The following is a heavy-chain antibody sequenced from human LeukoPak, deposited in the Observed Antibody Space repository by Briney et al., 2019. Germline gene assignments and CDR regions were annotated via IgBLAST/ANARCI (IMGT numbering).Heavy chain of an antibody. CDR3: ARGPRGGATRYYFDY. D-gene: IGHD1-26*01. Sequence: SVKVSCKASGGTFSSYAISWVRQAPGQGLEWMGRIIPIFGTANYAQKFQGRVTIIADKSTSTAYMELSSLRSEDTAVYYCARGPRGGATRYYFDYWGQGTLVTVSS. CDR1: GGTFSSYA. CDR2: IIPIFGTA. J-gene: IGHJ4*02. V-gene: IGHV1-69*06.